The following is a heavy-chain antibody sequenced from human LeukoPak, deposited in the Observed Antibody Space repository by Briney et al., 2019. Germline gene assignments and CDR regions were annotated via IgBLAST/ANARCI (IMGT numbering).Heavy chain of an antibody. D-gene: IGHD5-24*01. CDR2: IIPIFGSP. CDR3: ARDVPVEMTVSGYFDF. J-gene: IGHJ4*02. V-gene: IGHV1-69*05. CDR1: GDTFSSYA. Sequence: SVKVSCKASGDTFSSYAISWVRQAPGQGLEWMGGIIPIFGSPNYAQRFQGRVTITTDKSTSTAYMELSSLTYEDTAVYYCARDVPVEMTVSGYFDFWGQGTLVTVSS.